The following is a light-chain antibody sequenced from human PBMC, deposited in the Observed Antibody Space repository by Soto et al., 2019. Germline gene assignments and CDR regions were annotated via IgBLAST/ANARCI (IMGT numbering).Light chain of an antibody. V-gene: IGKV3-20*01. CDR2: AAS. Sequence: EIVLTQSPGTLSLSPGERATLSCRASQSVSSSYLAWYQQKPGQAPRLLIYAASNRATGIPDKFSGSGSGADYSLTISRLEPEDSAVYYCHQYDKAPQTFGQGTKVDIK. J-gene: IGKJ2*01. CDR3: HQYDKAPQT. CDR1: QSVSSSY.